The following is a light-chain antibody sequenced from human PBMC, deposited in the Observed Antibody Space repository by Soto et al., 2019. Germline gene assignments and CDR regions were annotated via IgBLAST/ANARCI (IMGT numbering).Light chain of an antibody. CDR3: QQSYSPSLT. CDR1: QSISSY. Sequence: DIQMTQSPSSLSASVGDRVTISCRASQSISSYLNWYQQKPGKAPKILIYAASSLQSGVPSRFSGSGYGTVYTLTISSLQPDDFATYYCQQSYSPSLTFGGGTKVDIK. J-gene: IGKJ4*01. CDR2: AAS. V-gene: IGKV1-39*01.